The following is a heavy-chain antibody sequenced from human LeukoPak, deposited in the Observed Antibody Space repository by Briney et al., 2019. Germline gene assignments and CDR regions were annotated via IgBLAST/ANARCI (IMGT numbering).Heavy chain of an antibody. D-gene: IGHD4-23*01. V-gene: IGHV3-30*18. CDR2: ISYDGSNK. CDR1: GFTFSSYG. CDR3: AKDRTVVTPWVPPRSFDI. Sequence: GGSLRLSCAASGFTFSSYGMHWVRQAPGKGLEWVAVISYDGSNKYYADSVKGRFTISRDNSKNTLYLQMNSLRAEDTAVYYCAKDRTVVTPWVPPRSFDIWGQGTMVTVSS. J-gene: IGHJ3*02.